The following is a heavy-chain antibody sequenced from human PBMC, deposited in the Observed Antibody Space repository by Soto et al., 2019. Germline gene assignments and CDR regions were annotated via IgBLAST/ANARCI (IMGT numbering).Heavy chain of an antibody. V-gene: IGHV4-34*01. CDR3: ARESHDILTGPPWVWYFDL. Sequence: QVQLQQWGAGPLRPLETLSLTCGVSGGSFSGYYWAWIRQSPGKGLEWIGEINDRGSINYNPPLKSRVSISVDTSKNHYSLNPRSVTAADTAVYYCARESHDILTGPPWVWYFDLWGRGTLVTVSS. J-gene: IGHJ2*01. D-gene: IGHD3-9*01. CDR2: INDRGSI. CDR1: GGSFSGYY.